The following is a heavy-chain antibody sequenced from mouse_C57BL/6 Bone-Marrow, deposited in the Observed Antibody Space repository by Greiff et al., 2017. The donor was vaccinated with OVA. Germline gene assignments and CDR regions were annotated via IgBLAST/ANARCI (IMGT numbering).Heavy chain of an antibody. CDR1: GFTFSDYY. Sequence: DVHLVESGGGLVQPGGSLKLSCAASGFTFSDYYMYWVRQTPEKRLEWVAYISNGGGSTYYPDTVKGRFTISRDNAKNTLYLQMSRLKSEDTAMYYCARQGAYYGSSHWYFDVWGTGTTVTVSS. D-gene: IGHD1-1*01. J-gene: IGHJ1*03. CDR2: ISNGGGST. CDR3: ARQGAYYGSSHWYFDV. V-gene: IGHV5-12*01.